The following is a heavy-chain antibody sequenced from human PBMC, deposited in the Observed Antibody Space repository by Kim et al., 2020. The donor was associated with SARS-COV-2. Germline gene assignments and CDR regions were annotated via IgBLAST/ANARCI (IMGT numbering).Heavy chain of an antibody. CDR3: ARANNHAYDD. Sequence: GGSLRLSCAASGFIFSTYTMHWVRQGPGKGLLWVSLISSDGSTTTYADSVKGRFTISRDNAKNTLYLQMNSLRDEDTAVYYCARANNHAYDDSGQGTLVTVSS. D-gene: IGHD3-16*01. V-gene: IGHV3-74*01. CDR2: ISSDGSTT. CDR1: GFIFSTYT. J-gene: IGHJ4*02.